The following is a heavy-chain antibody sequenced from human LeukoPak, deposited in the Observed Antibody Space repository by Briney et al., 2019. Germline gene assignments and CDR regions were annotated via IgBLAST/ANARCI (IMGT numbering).Heavy chain of an antibody. Sequence: SETLSLTCTVSGGSISSYYWSWIRQPPGKGLEWIGYIYYSGSTNYNPSLKRRVTISVDTSKNQFSLKLSSVTAADTAVYYCARGRGYSGYGFDYWGQGTLVTVSS. CDR1: GGSISSYY. D-gene: IGHD5-12*01. CDR3: ARGRGYSGYGFDY. CDR2: IYYSGST. V-gene: IGHV4-59*01. J-gene: IGHJ4*02.